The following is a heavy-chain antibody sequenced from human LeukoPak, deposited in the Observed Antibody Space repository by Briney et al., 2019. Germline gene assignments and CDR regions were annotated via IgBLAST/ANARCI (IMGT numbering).Heavy chain of an antibody. D-gene: IGHD3-10*01. Sequence: PGGSLRLSCEASGFDIRDYYMSWVRQAPGKGLEWVGDIRHDGSNVYNVDLVRGRFTISRDIGKNSLFLQMNSLKDEDTAVDYCARDGAGTDFSLDHWGQGTLVSVSS. CDR1: GFDIRDYY. CDR3: ARDGAGTDFSLDH. CDR2: IRHDGSNV. J-gene: IGHJ4*02. V-gene: IGHV3-7*04.